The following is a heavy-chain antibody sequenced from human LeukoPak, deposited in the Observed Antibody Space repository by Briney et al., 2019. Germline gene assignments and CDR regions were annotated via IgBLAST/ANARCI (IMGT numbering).Heavy chain of an antibody. D-gene: IGHD3-16*01. CDR2: IQSKTDGGTT. V-gene: IGHV3-15*01. CDR1: GFTFSNAW. J-gene: IGHJ6*02. Sequence: GGSLRLSCAASGFTFSNAWMSWVRQAPGKGLEWVGRIQSKTDGGTTDYAAPVKGRFTMSRDDSKNTLYLQMNSLKTEDTGVYYCTRGGYGVDVWGQGTTVTVSS. CDR3: TRGGYGVDV.